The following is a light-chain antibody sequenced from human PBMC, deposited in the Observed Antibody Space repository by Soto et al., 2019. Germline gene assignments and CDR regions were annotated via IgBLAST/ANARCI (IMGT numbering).Light chain of an antibody. J-gene: IGKJ1*01. CDR2: GAS. Sequence: EIVMTQSPATLSVSPGEGATLSCRATQSVNFNLAWYQQKPGQAPRLLVYGASARATGVPARFSGSGSGTEFTLSISSRQSEDFAVYYCQQYNNWPRTFGQGTKVEIK. CDR3: QQYNNWPRT. CDR1: QSVNFN. V-gene: IGKV3-15*01.